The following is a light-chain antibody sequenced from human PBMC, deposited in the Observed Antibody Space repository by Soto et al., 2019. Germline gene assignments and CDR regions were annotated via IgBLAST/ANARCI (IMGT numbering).Light chain of an antibody. Sequence: EIVLTQSPGTLSLSPGERATLSCTASQSVNYVAWYQQKAGQGPRLLIYGTSNRATGIPDRFSASGSGTDFTLTISRMEHEDSAVYYCQQYGRSPPRTFGQGTKLEIK. CDR3: QQYGRSPPRT. CDR1: QSVNY. CDR2: GTS. V-gene: IGKV3-20*01. J-gene: IGKJ2*01.